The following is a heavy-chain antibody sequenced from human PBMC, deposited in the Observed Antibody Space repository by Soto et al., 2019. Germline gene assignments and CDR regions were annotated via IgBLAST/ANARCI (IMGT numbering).Heavy chain of an antibody. CDR1: GDSISRIDYY. CDR2: IYFRGNT. V-gene: IGHV4-31*03. J-gene: IGHJ3*02. Sequence: SETLSLTCSVSGDSISRIDYYWTWIRQHPEKGLEWIGNIYFRGNTYYSPSLESRLTISVDTSKNQFSLKLTSVTAADTSVYYCAREGGSYDSGGYLIRGAFDIWGQGTMVTVSS. CDR3: AREGGSYDSGGYLIRGAFDI. D-gene: IGHD3-22*01.